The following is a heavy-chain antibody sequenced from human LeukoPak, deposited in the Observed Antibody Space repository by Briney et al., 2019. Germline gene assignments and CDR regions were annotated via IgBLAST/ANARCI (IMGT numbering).Heavy chain of an antibody. Sequence: GGSLRLSCAASGFTFSSYSMNWVRQAPGEGLEWVSSISSSSSSYIYYADSVKGRFTISRDNAKNSLYLQMNSLRAEDTAVYYCARALYSSGWYGDYWGQGTLVTVSS. CDR3: ARALYSSGWYGDY. V-gene: IGHV3-21*01. J-gene: IGHJ4*02. CDR1: GFTFSSYS. D-gene: IGHD6-19*01. CDR2: ISSSSSSYI.